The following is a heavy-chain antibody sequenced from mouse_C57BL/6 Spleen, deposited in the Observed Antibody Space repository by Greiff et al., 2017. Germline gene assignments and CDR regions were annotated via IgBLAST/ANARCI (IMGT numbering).Heavy chain of an antibody. J-gene: IGHJ2*01. D-gene: IGHD2-5*01. CDR2: INPSTGGT. CDR1: GYSFTGYY. CDR3: ARPGYSNYFDY. Sequence: EVQLQQSGPELVKPGASVKISCKASGYSFTGYYMNWVKQSPEKSLEWIGEINPSTGGTTYNQKFKAKATLTVDKSSSTAYMQLKSLTSEDSAVYYCARPGYSNYFDYWGQGTTLTVSS. V-gene: IGHV1-42*01.